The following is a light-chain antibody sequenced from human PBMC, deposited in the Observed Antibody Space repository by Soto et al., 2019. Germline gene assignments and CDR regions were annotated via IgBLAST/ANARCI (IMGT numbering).Light chain of an antibody. CDR2: WAS. J-gene: IGKJ4*01. CDR1: QTVLYSSNNRDY. CDR3: HQYYDSPLT. V-gene: IGKV4-1*01. Sequence: DIVMTQSPDSLAVSLGERATINCRSSQTVLYSSNNRDYLAWYQQKPGQPPKLLIYWASARESGVPDRFSGSGSGTDFTLTISSLQAEDVAVYYCHQYYDSPLTFGGGTKVDI.